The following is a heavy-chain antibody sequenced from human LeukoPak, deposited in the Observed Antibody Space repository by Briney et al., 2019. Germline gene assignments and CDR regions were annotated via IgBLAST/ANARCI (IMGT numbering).Heavy chain of an antibody. V-gene: IGHV3-23*01. J-gene: IGHJ4*02. CDR1: GFTFSSYA. Sequence: GGSLRLSCAASGFTFSSYAMSWVRQAPGKGLEWVSVNSAGGSSTYYADSVKGRFTISRDNSKNTLYLQMNNLRVEDTAVYYRAKDGRDSSGWYRNYFDYWGQGILVTVSS. CDR2: NSAGGSST. CDR3: AKDGRDSSGWYRNYFDY. D-gene: IGHD6-19*01.